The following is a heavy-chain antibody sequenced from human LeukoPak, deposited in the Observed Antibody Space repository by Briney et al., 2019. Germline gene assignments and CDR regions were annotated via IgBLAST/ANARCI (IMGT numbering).Heavy chain of an antibody. CDR3: ARGPYYGSSGGY. D-gene: IGHD3-22*01. CDR1: GGSFSGYY. Sequence: SETLSLTCAVYGGSFSGYYWSWIRQPPGKELEWIGEINHSGSTNYNPSLKSRVTISVDTSKNQFSLKLSYVTAADTAVYYCARGPYYGSSGGYWGQGTLVTVSS. CDR2: INHSGST. V-gene: IGHV4-34*01. J-gene: IGHJ4*02.